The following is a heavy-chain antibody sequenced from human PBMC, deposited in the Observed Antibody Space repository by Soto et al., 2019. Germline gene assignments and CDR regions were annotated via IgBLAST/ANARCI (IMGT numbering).Heavy chain of an antibody. CDR2: INHSGST. CDR3: ARGVWGITMVREGPLGMDV. J-gene: IGHJ6*02. Sequence: PSETLSLTCAVYGGSFSGYYWSWIRQPPVKRLEWIGEINHSGSTHYNPSLKSRVTISVDTSKNQFSLKLSSVTAADTAVYYCARGVWGITMVREGPLGMDVWGPGTTVTVSS. D-gene: IGHD3-10*01. CDR1: GGSFSGYY. V-gene: IGHV4-34*01.